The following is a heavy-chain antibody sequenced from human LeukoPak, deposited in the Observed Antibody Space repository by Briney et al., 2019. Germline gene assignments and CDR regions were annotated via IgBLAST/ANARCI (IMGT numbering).Heavy chain of an antibody. CDR1: GFSFSNYE. V-gene: IGHV3-48*03. CDR3: AAGRYVLSDY. CDR2: ISSVVSDK. D-gene: IGHD3-10*02. Sequence: PGGSLRLPCAASGFSFSNYEMNWVRQAPGKGLEWVAYISSVVSDKNYADSVKGRFTISRDNAKKSLFLQMNSLRAEDTAIYYCAAGRYVLSDYWGQGTMVAVSS. J-gene: IGHJ4*02.